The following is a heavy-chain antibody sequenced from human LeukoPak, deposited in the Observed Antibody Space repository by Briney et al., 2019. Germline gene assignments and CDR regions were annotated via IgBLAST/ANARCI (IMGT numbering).Heavy chain of an antibody. CDR3: ARGSGSRDAFDI. CDR2: IYYSGST. CDR1: GGSISSYY. V-gene: IGHV4-59*01. D-gene: IGHD1-26*01. Sequence: SETLSLTCTVSGGSISSYYWSWIRQFPGKGLEWIGYIYYSGSTNYNPSLKSRVTISVDTPKNQFSLKLSSVTAADTAIYYCARGSGSRDAFDIWGQGTMVSISS. J-gene: IGHJ3*02.